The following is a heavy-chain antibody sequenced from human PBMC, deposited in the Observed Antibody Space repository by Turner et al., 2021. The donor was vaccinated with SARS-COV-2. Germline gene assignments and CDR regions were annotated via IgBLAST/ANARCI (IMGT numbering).Heavy chain of an antibody. CDR2: MNPNSGNT. D-gene: IGHD3-16*02. CDR1: GYTFSNYD. Sequence: QVQLVQSGAEVKKPGASVKVSCKASGYTFSNYDINWVRQATGQGLEWMGWMNPNSGNTGYAQKFQGRVTMTRNTSKSTAYMELSSLRSEDTAVYYCARGMFRFGGVIVRPFDYWGQGTLVTVSS. CDR3: ARGMFRFGGVIVRPFDY. J-gene: IGHJ4*02. V-gene: IGHV1-8*01.